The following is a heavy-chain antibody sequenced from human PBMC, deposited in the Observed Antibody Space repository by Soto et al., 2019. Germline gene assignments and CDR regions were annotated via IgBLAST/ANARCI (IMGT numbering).Heavy chain of an antibody. V-gene: IGHV4-34*01. CDR2: INHSGST. CDR1: GGSFSGYY. Sequence: QVQLQQWGAGLLKPSETLSLTCAVYGGSFSGYYWSWIRQPPGKGLERIGDINHSGSTKYNPSLKSRVTISGDTSKNQCSLRLSSVTAADTALYYCARGGLMVYAMFDYWGQGTLVTVSS. J-gene: IGHJ4*02. CDR3: ARGGLMVYAMFDY. D-gene: IGHD2-8*01.